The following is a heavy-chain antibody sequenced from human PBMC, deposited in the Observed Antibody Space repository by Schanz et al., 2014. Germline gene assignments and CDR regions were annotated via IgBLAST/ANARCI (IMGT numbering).Heavy chain of an antibody. Sequence: QVQLVESGGGVVRPGRSLRLSCATSGFTFSRFGMHWVRQAPGKGPEWVALISYDGSSKNHADSVQGRFTISRDNSKNALYLQMDSLRAEDMAVYYCARAQGVIRLYYGVDVWGQGTTVTVSS. V-gene: IGHV3-33*01. J-gene: IGHJ6*02. CDR2: ISYDGSSK. CDR3: ARAQGVIRLYYGVDV. CDR1: GFTFSRFG. D-gene: IGHD3-10*01.